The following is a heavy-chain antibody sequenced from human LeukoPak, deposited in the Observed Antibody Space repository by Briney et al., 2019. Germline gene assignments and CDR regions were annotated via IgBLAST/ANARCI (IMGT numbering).Heavy chain of an antibody. J-gene: IGHJ4*02. D-gene: IGHD5-12*01. V-gene: IGHV3-66*01. Sequence: PGGPLRLFCAACEFFVGCNYMTWVRPPPGKGLEGVALIYSGGNTYYADSVKGRFTISRDNSKNTLYLQMNRLRAEDTAVYYCARGPIGYHNTGGERTLLTLSS. CDR3: ARGPIGYHNT. CDR2: IYSGGNT. CDR1: EFFVGCNY.